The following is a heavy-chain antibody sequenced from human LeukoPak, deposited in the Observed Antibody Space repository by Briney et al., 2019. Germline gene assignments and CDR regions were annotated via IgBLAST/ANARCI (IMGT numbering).Heavy chain of an antibody. CDR1: GFTFSSYG. D-gene: IGHD6-19*01. CDR3: ARGIAVAHTPAPEFDY. J-gene: IGHJ4*02. Sequence: GGSLRLSCAASGFTFSSYGMHWVRQAPGKGLEWVAVISYDGSNKYYADSVEGRFTISRDNSKNTLYLQMNSLRAEDTAVYYCARGIAVAHTPAPEFDYWGQGTLVTVSS. V-gene: IGHV3-30*19. CDR2: ISYDGSNK.